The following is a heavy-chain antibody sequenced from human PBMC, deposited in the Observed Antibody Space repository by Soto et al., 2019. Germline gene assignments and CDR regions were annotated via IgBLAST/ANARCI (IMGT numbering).Heavy chain of an antibody. Sequence: QEQLVESGGGVVQPGRSLKLSCVASGFTFRSHGMHWVRQAPGKGLEWVAVIWYDGSNKYYADTVKGRFTISRDNYKSTLYLQMSSLRAEDTAVYYCVRWDDYRSSAPWGQGTLVTVSS. CDR3: VRWDDYRSSAP. CDR1: GFTFRSHG. V-gene: IGHV3-33*03. D-gene: IGHD5-12*01. CDR2: IWYDGSNK. J-gene: IGHJ5*02.